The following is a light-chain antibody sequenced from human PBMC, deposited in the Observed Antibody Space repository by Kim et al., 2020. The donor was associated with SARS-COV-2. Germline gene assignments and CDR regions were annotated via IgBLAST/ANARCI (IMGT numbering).Light chain of an antibody. J-gene: IGKJ2*01. CDR1: QSVNTN. V-gene: IGKV3-15*01. Sequence: EIVMTQSPATLSVSPGERATLSCRASQSVNTNLAWYQQKPGQAPRLLIYGASTRATGIPARFSGSGSGTEFTLTISSLQSEDFAVYHCHQYNNWPPYTFGQGTKLEI. CDR3: HQYNNWPPYT. CDR2: GAS.